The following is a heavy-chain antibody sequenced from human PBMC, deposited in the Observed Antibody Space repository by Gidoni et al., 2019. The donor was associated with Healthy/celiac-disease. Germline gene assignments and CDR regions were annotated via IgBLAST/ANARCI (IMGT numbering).Heavy chain of an antibody. Sequence: QVQLVQSGAAVKKPGSSVQVSCKAPGGTFTSYAISWVRQAPGQGLEWMGRIIPILGIANYAQKFQGRVTITADKSTSTAYMELSSLRSEDTAVYYCARSGDYYGSGSAWFDPWGQGTLVTVSS. CDR1: GGTFTSYA. CDR3: ARSGDYYGSGSAWFDP. J-gene: IGHJ5*02. CDR2: IIPILGIA. V-gene: IGHV1-69*09. D-gene: IGHD3-10*01.